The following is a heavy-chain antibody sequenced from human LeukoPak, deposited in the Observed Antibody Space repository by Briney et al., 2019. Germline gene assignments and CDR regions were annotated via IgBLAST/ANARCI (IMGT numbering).Heavy chain of an antibody. CDR2: ISSSSSYI. CDR1: GFTFSSYS. CDR3: ARDYCTNGVCYGTLDY. D-gene: IGHD2-8*01. J-gene: IGHJ4*02. Sequence: GGSLRLSCAASGFTFSSYSMNWVRQAPGEGLEWVSSISSSSSYIYYADSVKGRFTISRDNAKNSLYLQMNSLRAEDTAVYYCARDYCTNGVCYGTLDYWGQGTLVTVSS. V-gene: IGHV3-21*01.